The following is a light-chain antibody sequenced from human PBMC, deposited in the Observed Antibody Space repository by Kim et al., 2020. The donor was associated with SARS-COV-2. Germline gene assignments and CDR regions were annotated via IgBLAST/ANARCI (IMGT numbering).Light chain of an antibody. CDR1: SSDVGGYNY. V-gene: IGLV2-8*01. J-gene: IGLJ3*02. Sequence: QSALTQPPSASGSPGQLVTISCTGTSSDVGGYNYVSWYQQHPGKAPKVMIYEVTKRPSGVPDRFSGSKSGNTASLTVFGLQAEDEADYYCSSYAGNNNLVFGGGTQLTVL. CDR2: EVT. CDR3: SSYAGNNNLV.